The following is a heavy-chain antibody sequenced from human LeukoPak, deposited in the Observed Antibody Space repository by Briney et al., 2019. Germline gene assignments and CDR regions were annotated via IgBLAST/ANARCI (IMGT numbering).Heavy chain of an antibody. CDR2: IYHSGST. CDR3: AREGDFWSGYYAFDY. J-gene: IGHJ4*02. CDR1: GGSISSGGYS. V-gene: IGHV4-30-2*01. D-gene: IGHD3-3*01. Sequence: NPSETLSLTCAVSGGSISSGGYSWSWIRQPPGKGLEWIGYIYHSGSTYYNPSLKSRVTISVDTSKNQFSLKLSSVTAADTAVYYCAREGDFWSGYYAFDYWGQGTLVTVSS.